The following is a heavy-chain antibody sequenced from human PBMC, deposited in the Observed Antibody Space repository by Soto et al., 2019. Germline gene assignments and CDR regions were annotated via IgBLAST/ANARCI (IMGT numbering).Heavy chain of an antibody. V-gene: IGHV3-23*01. CDR3: AQTTPSIHWFDP. J-gene: IGHJ5*02. D-gene: IGHD1-1*01. CDR1: GFTFSSYA. Sequence: PGGSLRLSCAASGFTFSSYAMSWVRQAPGKGLEWVSAISAGGGNTYYRDSVKGRCTISRDNSKNTLYLQMNSLRAEDTAVYFCAQTTPSIHWFDPWGQGTLVTVSS. CDR2: ISAGGGNT.